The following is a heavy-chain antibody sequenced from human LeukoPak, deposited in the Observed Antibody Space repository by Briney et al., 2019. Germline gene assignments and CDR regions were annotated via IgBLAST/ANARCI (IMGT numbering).Heavy chain of an antibody. CDR1: GYTFTGYY. D-gene: IGHD3-9*01. Sequence: GASVKVSCKASGYTFTGYYMHWVRQAAGQGLEWMGWINPNSGGTNYAQKFQGRVTMTRDTSISTAYMELSRLRSDDTAVYYCARDPFDSSSIDYWGQGTLVTVSS. V-gene: IGHV1-2*02. CDR2: INPNSGGT. J-gene: IGHJ4*02. CDR3: ARDPFDSSSIDY.